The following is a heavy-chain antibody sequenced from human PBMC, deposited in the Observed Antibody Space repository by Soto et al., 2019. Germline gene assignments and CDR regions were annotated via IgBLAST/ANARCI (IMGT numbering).Heavy chain of an antibody. CDR1: GGSIRSYY. J-gene: IGHJ4*02. CDR3: ARVFAFYFDF. Sequence: SETLSLTCTVSGGSIRSYYWSWIRQPPGKGLEWIGYIYYSGSTNYNPSLKSRVTISVDTSKNQFSLKLSSVTAADTAVYYCARVFAFYFDFWGQGTLVTVSS. D-gene: IGHD3-10*02. CDR2: IYYSGST. V-gene: IGHV4-59*01.